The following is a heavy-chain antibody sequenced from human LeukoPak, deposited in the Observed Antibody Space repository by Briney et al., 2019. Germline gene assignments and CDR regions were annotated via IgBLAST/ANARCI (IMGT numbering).Heavy chain of an antibody. CDR2: IKQDGSET. Sequence: GGSLRLSCAASGFTFSSYWMTWVRQAPGKGLEWVANIKQDGSETHYVDSVKGRFTISRDNAKNSLFLQMNSLRAEDTAVYYCARGRHDAFDIWGQGTMVTVSS. D-gene: IGHD1-1*01. CDR3: ARGRHDAFDI. V-gene: IGHV3-7*05. CDR1: GFTFSSYW. J-gene: IGHJ3*02.